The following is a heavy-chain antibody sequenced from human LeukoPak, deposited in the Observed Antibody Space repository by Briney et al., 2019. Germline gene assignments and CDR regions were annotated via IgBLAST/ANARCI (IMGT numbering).Heavy chain of an antibody. CDR2: INPNSGDT. Sequence: GASVKVSCKASGYTFTAYYMQWVRQTPGQGREGVGWINPNSGDTNYAQNFQGRVTMTWDTSISTAYMELRNLRSDDTALYYCARNSGYNPPSFVDNWGQGTLVTVSS. CDR3: ARNSGYNPPSFVDN. D-gene: IGHD5-12*01. J-gene: IGHJ4*02. V-gene: IGHV1-2*02. CDR1: GYTFTAYY.